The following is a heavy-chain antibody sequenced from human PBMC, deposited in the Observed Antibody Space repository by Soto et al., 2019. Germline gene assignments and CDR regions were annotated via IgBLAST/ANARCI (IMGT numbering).Heavy chain of an antibody. J-gene: IGHJ3*02. Sequence: SETQSLTCAVSGGSISSRNWWSWVRQPPGKGLEWIGEIYHSGSTNYNPSLKSRVTISVDKSKNQFSLKLSSVTAADTAVYYCAIAKVRGVSITAPGAFDIWGQGTMVTVSS. CDR1: GGSISSRNW. CDR3: AIAKVRGVSITAPGAFDI. CDR2: IYHSGST. V-gene: IGHV4-4*02. D-gene: IGHD3-10*01.